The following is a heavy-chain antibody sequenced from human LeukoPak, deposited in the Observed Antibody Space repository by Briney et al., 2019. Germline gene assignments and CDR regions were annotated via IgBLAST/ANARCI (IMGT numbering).Heavy chain of an antibody. Sequence: SETLSLTCAVSGYSISSGYYWGWIRQPPGKGLEWIGSIYHNDNTNYNPSLKSRVTISVDTSKNQFSLKLSSVTAADTAVYYCARGGIGYCSSTSCYDAFDIWGQGTMVTVSS. CDR1: GYSISSGYY. J-gene: IGHJ3*02. CDR2: IYHNDNT. CDR3: ARGGIGYCSSTSCYDAFDI. V-gene: IGHV4-38-2*01. D-gene: IGHD2-2*01.